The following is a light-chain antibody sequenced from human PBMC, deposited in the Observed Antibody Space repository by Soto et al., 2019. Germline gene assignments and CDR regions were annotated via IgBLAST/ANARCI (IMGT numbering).Light chain of an antibody. J-gene: IGKJ2*01. Sequence: DIQMNHSPSTLSASVRDRVTITSRASQSISTWLVWYQQKPGKAPKVLIYDASSLQSGVPSRFSGHGSGTDFTLTISSLQPDDSAIYYCQQYKTYTTFGQGTKV. CDR1: QSISTW. CDR3: QQYKTYTT. V-gene: IGKV1-5*01. CDR2: DAS.